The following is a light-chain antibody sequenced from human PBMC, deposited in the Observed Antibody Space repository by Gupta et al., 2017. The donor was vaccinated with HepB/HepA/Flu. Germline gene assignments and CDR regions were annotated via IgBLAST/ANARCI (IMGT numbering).Light chain of an antibody. Sequence: DIVMTQSPDSLAVSLGERATINYKSSQSVLYSSNNKNYLPWYQQKPGQPPKLLIYWASTRESGVPDRFSGSGSGTDFTLPISGLQAEDVALYYCQKYYSTPRTFGQGTKLEIK. CDR3: QKYYSTPRT. CDR1: QSVLYSSNNKNY. CDR2: WAS. J-gene: IGKJ2*01. V-gene: IGKV4-1*01.